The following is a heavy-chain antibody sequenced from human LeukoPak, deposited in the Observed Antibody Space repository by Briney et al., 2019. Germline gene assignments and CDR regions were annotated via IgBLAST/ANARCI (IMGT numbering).Heavy chain of an antibody. CDR3: ARALVGASWYFDY. Sequence: SQTLSLTCAVSGGSISSGGYSWSWIRQPPGKGLEWIGYIYHSGSTYYNPSLKSRVTISVDRSKNQFSLKLSSVTAADTAVYYCARALVGASWYFDYWGQGTLVTVSS. V-gene: IGHV4-30-2*01. CDR1: GGSISSGGYS. J-gene: IGHJ4*02. CDR2: IYHSGST. D-gene: IGHD1-26*01.